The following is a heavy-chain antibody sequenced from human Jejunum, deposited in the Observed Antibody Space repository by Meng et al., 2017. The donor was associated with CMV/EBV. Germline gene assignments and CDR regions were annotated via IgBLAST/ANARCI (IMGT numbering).Heavy chain of an antibody. CDR2: IFPVNGRP. D-gene: IGHD3-3*01. CDR1: FSSFG. V-gene: IGHV1-69*06. Sequence: FSSFGFSWVRHAPGQGLAWMGGIFPVNGRPIYAQEFQYRVTITADKSTSTSYMELSSLRSEDTALYYCARECDSMFGVVAQPLWFDAWGQGTLVTVSS. CDR3: ARECDSMFGVVAQPLWFDA. J-gene: IGHJ5*02.